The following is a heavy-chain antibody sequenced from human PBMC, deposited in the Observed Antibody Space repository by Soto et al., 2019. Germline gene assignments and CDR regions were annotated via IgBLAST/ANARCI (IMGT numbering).Heavy chain of an antibody. CDR2: IFHSATT. V-gene: IGHV4-61*01. J-gene: IGHJ4*02. D-gene: IGHD4-17*01. CDR3: ARYRDFGDYGYFDS. Sequence: QVQLRESGPGLVKPSETLSLTCTVSGSSVSGGIYYWTWIRQPPGKGLEWIGCIFHSATTNYNASLRSRVTISVDTSKNEFSLRLTSVTAADTAVYYCARYRDFGDYGYFDSWGPGTLVTVSS. CDR1: GSSVSGGIYY.